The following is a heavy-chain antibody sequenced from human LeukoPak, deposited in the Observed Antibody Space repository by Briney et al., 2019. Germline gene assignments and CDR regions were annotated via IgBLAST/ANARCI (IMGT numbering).Heavy chain of an antibody. CDR3: ARGWGGYGPTSHDY. CDR2: ISSDGSNT. D-gene: IGHD3-16*01. Sequence: GGSLRLSCAASGFTFSNYWMHWVRQVPGRGLVWVSRISSDGSNTIYAESVKGRFTISRDNAKNTLYLQMNSLRDEDTAVYYCARGWGGYGPTSHDYWGQGTLVTVSS. V-gene: IGHV3-74*01. J-gene: IGHJ4*02. CDR1: GFTFSNYW.